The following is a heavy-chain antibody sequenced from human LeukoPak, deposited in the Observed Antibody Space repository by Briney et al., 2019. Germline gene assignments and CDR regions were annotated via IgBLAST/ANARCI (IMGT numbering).Heavy chain of an antibody. CDR1: GFTFSSYW. CDR3: ARDLVVTSAY. J-gene: IGHJ4*02. D-gene: IGHD3-22*01. Sequence: GGSLRLSCAASGFTFSSYWMHWVRQAPGKGLVWVSRINGDGSSTTYADSVKGRFTISRDNAKNTLYLQMNGLRAEDAAVYYCARDLVVTSAYWGQGTLVTVSS. CDR2: INGDGSST. V-gene: IGHV3-74*01.